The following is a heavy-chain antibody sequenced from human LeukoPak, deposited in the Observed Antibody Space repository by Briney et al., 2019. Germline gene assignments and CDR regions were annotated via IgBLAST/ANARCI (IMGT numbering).Heavy chain of an antibody. CDR2: INAGNGNT. CDR3: GSGSYYRITH. Sequence: GASVKVSCKASGYTFTSYAMHWVRQAPGQRLEWMGWINAGNGNTKYSQKFQGRVTMTTDTSTSTAYMELRSLRSDDTAVYYCGSGSYYRITHWGQGTLVTVSS. J-gene: IGHJ4*02. CDR1: GYTFTSYA. D-gene: IGHD3-10*01. V-gene: IGHV1-3*01.